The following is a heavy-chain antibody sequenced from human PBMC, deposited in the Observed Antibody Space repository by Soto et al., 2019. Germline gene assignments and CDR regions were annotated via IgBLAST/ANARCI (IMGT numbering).Heavy chain of an antibody. V-gene: IGHV1-69*02. CDR1: GGTFSSYT. CDR2: IIPILGIP. CDR3: ARGRDLYEWELSRSDYYFAY. Sequence: QVQLVQSGAEVKKPGSSVKVSCKASGGTFSSYTISWVRQAPGQGLEWMGRIIPILGIPNYAQKFQGRVTITADKSTSTAYMELSSLRSEDTAVYYCARGRDLYEWELSRSDYYFAYWGQGTLVTVSS. D-gene: IGHD1-26*01. J-gene: IGHJ4*02.